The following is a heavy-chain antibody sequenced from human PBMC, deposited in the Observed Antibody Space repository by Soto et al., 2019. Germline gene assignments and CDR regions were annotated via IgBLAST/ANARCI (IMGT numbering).Heavy chain of an antibody. CDR2: IIPIFGTA. V-gene: IGHV1-69*05. J-gene: IGHJ4*02. D-gene: IGHD4-17*01. CDR1: GGTFSSYA. Sequence: ASVKVSCKASGGTFSSYAISWVRQAPGQGLEWMGGIIPIFGTANYAQKFQGRVTMTRNTSISTAYMELSSLRSEDTAVYYCARGSTTVTKRSDYWGQGTLVTVSS. CDR3: ARGSTTVTKRSDY.